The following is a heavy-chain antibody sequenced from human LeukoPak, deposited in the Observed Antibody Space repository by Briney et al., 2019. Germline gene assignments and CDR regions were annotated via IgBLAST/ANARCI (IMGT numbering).Heavy chain of an antibody. CDR3: ITFLPFGELSIY. CDR1: GYTFTSYD. Sequence: GASVKVSCKASGYTFTSYDINWVRQATGQGLEWMGWMNPNSGNTGYAQKFQGRVTMTRNTSISTAYMELSSLRSEDTAVYYCITFLPFGELSIYWGQGTLVSVSS. V-gene: IGHV1-8*01. D-gene: IGHD3-10*01. J-gene: IGHJ4*02. CDR2: MNPNSGNT.